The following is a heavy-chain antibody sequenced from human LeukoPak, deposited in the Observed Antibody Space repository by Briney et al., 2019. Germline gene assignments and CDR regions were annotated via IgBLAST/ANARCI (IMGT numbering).Heavy chain of an antibody. J-gene: IGHJ4*02. CDR1: GGTFDNYA. Sequence: SVKVSCKASGGTFDNYAITWVRQAPGQGLEWMGRIIPRFPTSNSAQKFQDRLTIIADKSTATSYMELSSLRSDDTAVYYCTRERAMAAAAAPPFDYWGQGTLVTVSS. D-gene: IGHD6-13*01. CDR3: TRERAMAAAAAPPFDY. CDR2: IIPRFPTS. V-gene: IGHV1-69*06.